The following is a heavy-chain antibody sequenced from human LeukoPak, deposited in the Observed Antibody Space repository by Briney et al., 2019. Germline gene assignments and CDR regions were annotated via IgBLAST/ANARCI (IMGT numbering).Heavy chain of an antibody. J-gene: IGHJ4*02. V-gene: IGHV4-38-2*02. D-gene: IGHD3-10*01. CDR3: ARGTFRGQFDY. Sequence: SETLSLTCNVSGYFISSGYYWGWIRQPAGKGLEWIGSICYSGSTYYNPSLKSRVTISVDTSKNQFSLKLSPVTAADTAVYYCARGTFRGQFDYWGQGTLVTVSS. CDR2: ICYSGST. CDR1: GYFISSGYY.